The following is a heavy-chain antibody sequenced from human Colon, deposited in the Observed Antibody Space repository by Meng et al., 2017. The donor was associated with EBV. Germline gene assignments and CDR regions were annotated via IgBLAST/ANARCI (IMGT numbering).Heavy chain of an antibody. V-gene: IGHV4-30-4*01. J-gene: IGHJ4*02. D-gene: IGHD3-22*01. Sequence: QVHLQESVPGMVKPSQTLALTCTVSGDSISSTDYYWIWFRHPPGKGLEWTGYIYYGGSSYYNPSLKSRVTISVDTSKNQFSLKLSSVTAADTAVYYCARVTGKIYYDGSGYPEAFDYWGQGTLVTVSS. CDR2: IYYGGSS. CDR3: ARVTGKIYYDGSGYPEAFDY. CDR1: GDSISSTDYY.